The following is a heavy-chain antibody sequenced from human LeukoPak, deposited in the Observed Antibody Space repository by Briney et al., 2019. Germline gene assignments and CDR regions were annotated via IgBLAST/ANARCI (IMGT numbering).Heavy chain of an antibody. J-gene: IGHJ5*02. CDR1: GGTFSSYA. CDR3: ARDLQVEYSGSSEGNWFDP. CDR2: IIPIFGTA. V-gene: IGHV1-69*13. D-gene: IGHD6-6*01. Sequence: SVKVSCKASGGTFSSYAISWVRQAPGQGLEWMGGIIPIFGTANYAQKFQGRVTITADESTSTAYMELSSLRSEDTAVYYCARDLQVEYSGSSEGNWFDPWGQGTLVTVSS.